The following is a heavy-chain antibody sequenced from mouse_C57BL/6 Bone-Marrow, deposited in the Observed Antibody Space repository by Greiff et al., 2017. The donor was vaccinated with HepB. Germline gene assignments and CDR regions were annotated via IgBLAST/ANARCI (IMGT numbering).Heavy chain of an antibody. D-gene: IGHD2-3*01. CDR3: ARDAPDGYLFAY. J-gene: IGHJ3*01. V-gene: IGHV1-19*01. Sequence: EVQLQESGPVLVKPGASVKMSCKASGYTFTDYYMNWVKQSHGKSLEWIGVINPYNGGTSYNQKFKGKATLTVYKSSSTAYMELNSLTSEDSAVYYCARDAPDGYLFAYWGQGTLVTVSA. CDR2: INPYNGGT. CDR1: GYTFTDYY.